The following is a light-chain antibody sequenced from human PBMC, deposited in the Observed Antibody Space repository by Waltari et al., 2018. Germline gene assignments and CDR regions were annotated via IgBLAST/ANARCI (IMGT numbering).Light chain of an antibody. Sequence: IQLTQSPSSLSASVGDRVTITCRASQGLSSNLAWYQQMPGKAPTLLISAASTLQRGVPLRFSGSGSGTDVTLTISSLQPEDFATYYCQQLNSYPITFGQGTRLEIK. V-gene: IGKV1-9*01. CDR1: QGLSSN. CDR2: AAS. CDR3: QQLNSYPIT. J-gene: IGKJ5*01.